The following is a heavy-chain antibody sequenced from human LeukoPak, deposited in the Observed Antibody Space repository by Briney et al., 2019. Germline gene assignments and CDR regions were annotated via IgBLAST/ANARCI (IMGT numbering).Heavy chain of an antibody. J-gene: IGHJ4*02. CDR3: AREGDGYVDY. D-gene: IGHD5-24*01. V-gene: IGHV3-30*03. CDR2: ISDDGNNK. Sequence: GGSLRLSCAASGFTFSGYGMHWVRQAPGKGLEWVAVISDDGNNKYYVDSVKGRFTISRDNSENTLYLQMDSLRAEDTAVYYCAREGDGYVDYWGQGTLVTVSS. CDR1: GFTFSGYG.